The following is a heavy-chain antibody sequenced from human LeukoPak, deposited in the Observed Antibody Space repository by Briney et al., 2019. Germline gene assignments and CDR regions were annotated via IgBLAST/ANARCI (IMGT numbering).Heavy chain of an antibody. Sequence: SETLSLTCTVSGGSITNYYWSWTRQPAGKGLEWVGCIFSSGCINYSPSLNSRVTMSMDTSKNQFSLNLTSVTAADTAVYYCARRIGSGWYDYWGQGALVTVSS. D-gene: IGHD6-19*01. CDR1: GGSITNYY. CDR2: IFSSGCI. J-gene: IGHJ4*02. V-gene: IGHV4-4*07. CDR3: ARRIGSGWYDY.